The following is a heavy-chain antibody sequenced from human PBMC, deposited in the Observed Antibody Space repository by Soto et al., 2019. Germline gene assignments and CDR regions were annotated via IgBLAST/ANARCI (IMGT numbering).Heavy chain of an antibody. V-gene: IGHV4-34*01. CDR1: GGSFSGYY. CDR2: IHHSETT. J-gene: IGHJ3*01. CDR3: ARGDYGDSYAYDV. D-gene: IGHD4-17*01. Sequence: QVQLQQWGAGLLKPSGTLSLTCAVYGGSFSGYYWSWIRQSPGKGLEWIGEIHHSETTDYNPFLKSRVTMSMDTSKNLFSLKLNSVTAADTAVYYCARGDYGDSYAYDVWGQGTMVTVSS.